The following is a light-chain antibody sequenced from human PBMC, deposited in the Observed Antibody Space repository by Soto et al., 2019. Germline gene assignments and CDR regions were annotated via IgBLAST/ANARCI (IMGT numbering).Light chain of an antibody. CDR2: GST. CDR1: QSVSNNY. Sequence: EVVLTQSPCTLSLSPGERATLSCRASQSVSNNYLAWYQQKRGQSPKLLIFGSTDRATGIPDRFSGSGSGTDFTLTIGRLEPKDFAVYYWEQYGSSPPYTFGQATKLEIK. J-gene: IGKJ2*01. V-gene: IGKV3-20*01. CDR3: EQYGSSPPYT.